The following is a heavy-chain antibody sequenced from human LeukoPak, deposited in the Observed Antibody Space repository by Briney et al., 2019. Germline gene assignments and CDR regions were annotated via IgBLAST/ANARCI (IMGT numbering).Heavy chain of an antibody. Sequence: ASVKVSCKASRYTFTGYYMHWVRQAPGQGLEWMGWINPNSGGTNYAQKFQGRVTTTRDTSISTAYMELSRLRSDDTAVYYCARTAAREYYYYYMDVWGKGTTVTVSS. CDR3: ARTAAREYYYYYMDV. V-gene: IGHV1-2*02. CDR1: RYTFTGYY. D-gene: IGHD1-26*01. CDR2: INPNSGGT. J-gene: IGHJ6*03.